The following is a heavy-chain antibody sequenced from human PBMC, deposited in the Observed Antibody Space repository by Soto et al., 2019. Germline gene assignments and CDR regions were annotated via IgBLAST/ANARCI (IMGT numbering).Heavy chain of an antibody. Sequence: GGSLRLSCAASGFTFSSYAMSWVRQAPGKGLEWVSAISGSGGRTYYADSMKGRFTISRDNSKNTLYLQMNSMRAEDTAVYYCAKVRYRDGSSSWDYFDYWGKGTLVTVSS. CDR1: GFTFSSYA. D-gene: IGHD6-13*01. CDR2: ISGSGGRT. CDR3: AKVRYRDGSSSWDYFDY. V-gene: IGHV3-23*01. J-gene: IGHJ4*02.